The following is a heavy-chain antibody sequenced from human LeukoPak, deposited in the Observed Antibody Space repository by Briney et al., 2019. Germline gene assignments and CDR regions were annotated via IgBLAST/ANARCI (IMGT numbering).Heavy chain of an antibody. D-gene: IGHD1-7*01. CDR3: ARSFFQWNYGSCLDS. CDR1: GFTFTNYW. J-gene: IGHJ4*02. V-gene: IGHV3-7*01. Sequence: GGSLRLSCAASGFTFTNYWMSWVRQAPGKGLELVANIKQDRSEKYYVDSVKGRFTISRDNAKNSLYLQMNSLRAEDTAVYSCARSFFQWNYGSCLDSWGQGTLVTVSS. CDR2: IKQDRSEK.